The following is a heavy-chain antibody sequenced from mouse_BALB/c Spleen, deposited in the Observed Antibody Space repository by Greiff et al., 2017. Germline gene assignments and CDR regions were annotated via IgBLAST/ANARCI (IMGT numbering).Heavy chain of an antibody. CDR3: TREGTYYYAMDY. CDR2: IYPGNSDT. CDR1: GYSFTSYW. V-gene: IGHV1-5*01. J-gene: IGHJ4*01. Sequence: EVQLHQSGTVLARPGASVKMSCKASGYSFTSYWMHWVKQRPGQGLEWIGAIYPGNSDTSYNQKFKGKAKLTAVTSASTAYMELSSLTNEDSAVYYCTREGTYYYAMDYWGQGTSVTVAS.